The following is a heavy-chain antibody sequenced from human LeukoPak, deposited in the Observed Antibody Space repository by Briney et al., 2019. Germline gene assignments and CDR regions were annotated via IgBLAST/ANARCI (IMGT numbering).Heavy chain of an antibody. V-gene: IGHV1-2*02. CDR1: GYTFTSYG. CDR2: INPNSGGT. D-gene: IGHD6-13*01. J-gene: IGHJ5*02. Sequence: ASVKVSCKASGYTFTSYGISWVRQAPGQGLEWMGWINPNSGGTNYAQKFQGRVTMTRDTSISTAYMELSRLRSDDTAVYYCARDVAAAAHNWFDPWGQGTLVTVSS. CDR3: ARDVAAAAHNWFDP.